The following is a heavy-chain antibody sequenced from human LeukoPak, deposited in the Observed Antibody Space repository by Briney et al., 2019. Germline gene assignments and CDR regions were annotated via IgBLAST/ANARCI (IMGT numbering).Heavy chain of an antibody. CDR3: ARGYYYDSSGYYGSDY. Sequence: GGSLRLSCAASGFTFSSYSMNWVRQAPGKGLEWVSSISSSSSYIYYADSVKGRFTISRDNAKNSLYLQMNSLRAEDTAVYYCARGYYYDSSGYYGSDYWGQGTLVTVSS. D-gene: IGHD3-22*01. V-gene: IGHV3-21*01. CDR1: GFTFSSYS. CDR2: ISSSSSYI. J-gene: IGHJ4*02.